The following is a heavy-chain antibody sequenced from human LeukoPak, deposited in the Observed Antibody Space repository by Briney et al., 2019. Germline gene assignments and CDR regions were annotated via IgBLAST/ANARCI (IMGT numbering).Heavy chain of an antibody. J-gene: IGHJ6*03. CDR2: INHSGST. D-gene: IGHD6-13*01. CDR3: ARVVGAAAGRGRDYYCYMDV. CDR1: GGSFSGYY. V-gene: IGHV4-34*01. Sequence: PSETLSLTCAVYGGSFSGYYWSWIRQPPGKGLEWIGEINHSGSTNYNPSLKSRVTISVDTSKNQFSLKLSSVTAADTAVYYCARVVGAAAGRGRDYYCYMDVWGKGTTVTVSS.